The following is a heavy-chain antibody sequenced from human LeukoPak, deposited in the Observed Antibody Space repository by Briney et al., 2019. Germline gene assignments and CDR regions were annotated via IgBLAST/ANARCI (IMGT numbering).Heavy chain of an antibody. D-gene: IGHD4/OR15-4a*01. Sequence: SETLSVTCTVSGGSISSSSYYWGWIRQPPGKGLEWIGSIYYSGSTYYNPSLKSRVTISVDTSKNQFSLKLSSVTAADTAVYYCARLGIRTSFDPWGQGTLVTVSS. CDR2: IYYSGST. V-gene: IGHV4-39*01. CDR3: ARLGIRTSFDP. CDR1: GGSISSSSYY. J-gene: IGHJ5*02.